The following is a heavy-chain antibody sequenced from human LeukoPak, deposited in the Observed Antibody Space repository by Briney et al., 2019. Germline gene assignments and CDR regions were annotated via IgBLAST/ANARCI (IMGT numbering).Heavy chain of an antibody. D-gene: IGHD1-1*01. J-gene: IGHJ4*02. CDR1: EFTFSNYA. CDR3: ARDHNYAFDN. V-gene: IGHV3-23*01. Sequence: GGSLRLSCAASEFTFSNYAMSWVRQAPGKGLEWVSAISGSGDNTYYVDSVKGRFTISRDNSKNTVYLQMNSLRVEDTAVYYCARDHNYAFDNWGQGTLVSVAS. CDR2: ISGSGDNT.